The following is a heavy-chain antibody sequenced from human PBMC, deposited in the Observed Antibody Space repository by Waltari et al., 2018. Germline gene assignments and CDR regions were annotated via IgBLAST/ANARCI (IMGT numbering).Heavy chain of an antibody. CDR2: IQFDGNNK. D-gene: IGHD1-1*01. V-gene: IGHV3-30*02. Sequence: QVQLVESGGGVVQPGGSLRLSCAASGHTFRRFAMHWVRQAPGKGLECVSFIQFDGNNKYYPDSVKCRFTVSRDNSKSVLYLQMNSLRPEDTAIYYCALGTGGTWNSNDAFDIWGQGTPVTVSS. CDR1: GHTFRRFA. CDR3: ALGTGGTWNSNDAFDI. J-gene: IGHJ3*02.